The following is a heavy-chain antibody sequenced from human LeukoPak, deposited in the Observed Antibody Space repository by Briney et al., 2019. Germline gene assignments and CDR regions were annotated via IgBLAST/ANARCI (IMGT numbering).Heavy chain of an antibody. Sequence: SVKVSCRASGGTFSSYAISWVRQAPGQGLEWMGGIIPIFGTANYAQKFQGRVTITADESTSTAYMELSSLRSEDTAVYYCARALRYYYDSSGYPVVYFDYWGQGTLVTVSS. CDR3: ARALRYYYDSSGYPVVYFDY. V-gene: IGHV1-69*13. J-gene: IGHJ4*02. CDR1: GGTFSSYA. CDR2: IIPIFGTA. D-gene: IGHD3-22*01.